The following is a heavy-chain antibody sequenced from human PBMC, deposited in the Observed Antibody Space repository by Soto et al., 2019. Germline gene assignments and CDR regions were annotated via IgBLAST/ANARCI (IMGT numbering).Heavy chain of an antibody. CDR1: GYTLTNYG. J-gene: IGHJ5*02. D-gene: IGHD1-1*01. Sequence: QVQLVQSGDEVKKTGASVKVSCRASGYTLTNYGISWVRQAPGQGLFWMGWISGHNGNTLYAQNVQDRLTLTIDTSTDPAYMDLMSLQIDDTAMYYCVRDWQLSPWGQGTLVTVSS. V-gene: IGHV1-18*01. CDR3: VRDWQLSP. CDR2: ISGHNGNT.